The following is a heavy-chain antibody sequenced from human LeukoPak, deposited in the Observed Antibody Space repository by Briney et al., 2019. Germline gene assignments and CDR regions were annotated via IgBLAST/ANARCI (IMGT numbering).Heavy chain of an antibody. CDR3: AASAYDIVAYMDV. V-gene: IGHV4-39*07. CDR2: IYYSGST. D-gene: IGHD2-15*01. J-gene: IGHJ6*03. Sequence: KPSETLSLTCTVSGVSISSSSYYWGWIRQPPGKGLEWIGSIYYSGSTYYNPSLKSRVTISVDTSKNQFSLKLTSVTAADTALYYCAASAYDIVAYMDVWGKGTTVTVSS. CDR1: GVSISSSSYY.